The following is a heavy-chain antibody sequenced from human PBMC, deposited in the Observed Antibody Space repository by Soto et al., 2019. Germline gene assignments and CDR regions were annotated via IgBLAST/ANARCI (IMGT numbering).Heavy chain of an antibody. D-gene: IGHD3-22*01. J-gene: IGHJ3*02. CDR1: GGTFSSYA. CDR2: IIPIFGTA. Sequence: SVKVSCKASGGTFSSYAISWVRQAPGQGLEWMGGIIPIFGTANYAQKFQGRVTITADESTSTAYMELSSLRSEDTAVYYCASPYYYDSRGYYYLAFDIWGQGTMVTVSS. V-gene: IGHV1-69*13. CDR3: ASPYYYDSRGYYYLAFDI.